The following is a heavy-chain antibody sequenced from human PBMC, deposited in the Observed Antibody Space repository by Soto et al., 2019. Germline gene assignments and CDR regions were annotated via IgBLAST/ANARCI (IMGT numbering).Heavy chain of an antibody. D-gene: IGHD2-2*01. CDR1: GGSFSGYY. V-gene: IGHV4-34*01. J-gene: IGHJ5*02. CDR3: ARGGIVVVRGRNWFDP. CDR2: INHSGST. Sequence: SETLSLTCAVYGGSFSGYYWSWIRQPPGKGLEWIGEINHSGSTNYNPSLKSRVTISVDTSKNQFSLKLSSVTAADTAVYYCARGGIVVVRGRNWFDPWGQGTLVT.